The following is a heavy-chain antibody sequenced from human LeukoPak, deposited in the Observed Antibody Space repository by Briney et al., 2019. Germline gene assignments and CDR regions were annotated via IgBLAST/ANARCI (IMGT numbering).Heavy chain of an antibody. J-gene: IGHJ4*02. CDR3: ARALGYCSSTSCYTGDY. D-gene: IGHD2-2*02. V-gene: IGHV1-2*02. Sequence: ASVKVSCKASGYTFTGYYMHWVRQAPGQGLEWMGWINPNSGGTNYAQEFQGRVTMTRDTSISTAYMELSRLRSDDTAVYYCARALGYCSSTSCYTGDYWGQGTLVTVSS. CDR1: GYTFTGYY. CDR2: INPNSGGT.